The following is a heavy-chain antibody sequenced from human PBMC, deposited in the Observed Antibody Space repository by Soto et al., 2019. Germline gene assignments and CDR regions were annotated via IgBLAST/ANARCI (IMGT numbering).Heavy chain of an antibody. V-gene: IGHV3-23*01. J-gene: IGHJ4*02. CDR2: ITDGGGSK. CDR3: AKVGLFRNGYMGVVRGDY. CDR1: GFTFGSYA. Sequence: EVQLLESGGGLVQPGGSLRLSCTASGFTFGSYAMSWVRQAPGKGLEWVSGITDGGGSKFYADSVQGRFTISRDNSKNTPYLHMSTPTAKGTAVCYCAKVGLFRNGYMGVVRGDYWGQRTLVPVS. D-gene: IGHD2-2*02.